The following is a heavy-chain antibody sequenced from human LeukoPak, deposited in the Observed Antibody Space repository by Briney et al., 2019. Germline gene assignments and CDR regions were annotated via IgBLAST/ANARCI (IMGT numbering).Heavy chain of an antibody. D-gene: IGHD1-26*01. V-gene: IGHV4-39*07. Sequence: SETLSLTCTVSGDSISGSGCYWAWIRQSPRKGLEWIASIHSGGTTYYNPSFQSRVTISVDTSNNQFSLRLSSVTAADTAVYYCARDQGVGVHDYWGQGTLVTVSS. CDR1: GDSISGSGCY. CDR2: IHSGGTT. J-gene: IGHJ4*02. CDR3: ARDQGVGVHDY.